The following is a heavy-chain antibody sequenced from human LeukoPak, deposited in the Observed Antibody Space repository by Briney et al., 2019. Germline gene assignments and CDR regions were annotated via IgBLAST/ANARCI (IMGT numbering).Heavy chain of an antibody. Sequence: PGGSLRLSCAASGFTVSSNYMSWVRQAPGKGLEWVSGVSGSGGGTNYADSVKGRFTISRDNSKNTLYLQMNSLRAEDTAVYFCARRGIVIRAVILIGFHTEAYYFDYWGQGTLVTVSS. CDR3: ARRGIVIRAVILIGFHTEAYYFDY. V-gene: IGHV3-23*01. CDR2: VSGSGGGT. CDR1: GFTVSSNY. D-gene: IGHD3-10*01. J-gene: IGHJ4*02.